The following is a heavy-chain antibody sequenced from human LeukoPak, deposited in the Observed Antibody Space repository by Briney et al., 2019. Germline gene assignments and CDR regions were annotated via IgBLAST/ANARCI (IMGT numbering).Heavy chain of an antibody. CDR3: AREGTTGWAF. CDR2: IHHSGST. CDR1: GGSFSGNY. D-gene: IGHD1-1*01. J-gene: IGHJ4*02. V-gene: IGHV4-34*01. Sequence: SVTLSLTCAVNGGSFSGNYWTWVRQPPGKGLEWIGEIHHSGSTNYNPSLKSRVTMSLDTSKNQISLRLSSVTAADTAVYFCAREGTTGWAFWGQGTLVTVSS.